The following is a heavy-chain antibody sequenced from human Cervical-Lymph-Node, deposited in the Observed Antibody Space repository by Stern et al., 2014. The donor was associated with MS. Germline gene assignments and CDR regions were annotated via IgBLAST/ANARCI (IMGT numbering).Heavy chain of an antibody. D-gene: IGHD4-17*01. Sequence: QVQLVQSGAEVKKPGSSVTVSCKASGGTFSSYAINWVRQAPGQGLEWMGGIIPIFGAANNAQKIQCRVTITTDKSTTTSYMELSRLRSEDTAMYYGAINCGDHHALDMWGQGTMVTVSS. CDR1: GGTFSSYA. CDR3: AINCGDHHALDM. CDR2: IIPIFGAA. J-gene: IGHJ3*02. V-gene: IGHV1-69*06.